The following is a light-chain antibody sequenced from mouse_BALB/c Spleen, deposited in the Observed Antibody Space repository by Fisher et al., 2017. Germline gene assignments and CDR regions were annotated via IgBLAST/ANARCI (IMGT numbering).Light chain of an antibody. CDR3: QQWSSNPLT. Sequence: IVMTQTPAIMSASPGEKVTMTCSASSSVSYMYWYQQKPGTSPKLLIYSTSNLASGVPARFSGSGSGTSYSLTIGTMEAEDVATYYCQQWSSNPLTFGAGTKLELK. CDR2: STS. CDR1: SSVSY. J-gene: IGKJ5*01. V-gene: IGKV4-57*01.